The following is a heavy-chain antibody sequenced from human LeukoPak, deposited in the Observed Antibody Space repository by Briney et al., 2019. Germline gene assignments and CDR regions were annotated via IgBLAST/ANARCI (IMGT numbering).Heavy chain of an antibody. CDR3: ARDGESGSPTAGDFDY. J-gene: IGHJ4*02. CDR1: GYTFISSG. Sequence: ASVKVSCKASGYTFISSGISWVRQAPGQGLEWMGWVSAYNVNTKYAQKLQGRVTMTTDTSTSTAYMELRSLRSDDTAVYYCARDGESGSPTAGDFDYWGQGTLVTVSS. CDR2: VSAYNVNT. V-gene: IGHV1-18*01. D-gene: IGHD1-26*01.